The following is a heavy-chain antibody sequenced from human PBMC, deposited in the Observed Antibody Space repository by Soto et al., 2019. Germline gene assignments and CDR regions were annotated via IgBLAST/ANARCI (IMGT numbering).Heavy chain of an antibody. D-gene: IGHD1-1*01. CDR3: VRSRQMESGNDYGLDV. CDR1: GFSLNTAVTW. Sequence: QVQLQESGSGLVKPSQSLSLTCTVSGFSLNTAVTWWSWIRHPPGKGLEFIGYYHSGGSTYYDASFRSRVIISADTSNSQFSLKLSSVTVADTAVYFCVRSRQMESGNDYGLDVWGQGTTVTVSS. V-gene: IGHV4-30-4*01. CDR2: YHSGGST. J-gene: IGHJ6*02.